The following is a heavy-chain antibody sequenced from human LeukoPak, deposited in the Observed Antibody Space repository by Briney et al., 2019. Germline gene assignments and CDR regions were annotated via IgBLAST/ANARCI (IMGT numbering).Heavy chain of an antibody. J-gene: IGHJ4*02. V-gene: IGHV4-4*07. CDR1: GGSIRSYF. D-gene: IGHD2-15*01. CDR2: IYYSGSA. CDR3: AREDYRGTNVLSYFDH. Sequence: SETLSLTCSVSGGSIRSYFWTWIRQPAGKGLEWIGRIYYSGSANYKPSLRGRVTMSVDTSNSQFSLRLSSLTAADTAVYFCAREDYRGTNVLSYFDHWGQGLQVTVSS.